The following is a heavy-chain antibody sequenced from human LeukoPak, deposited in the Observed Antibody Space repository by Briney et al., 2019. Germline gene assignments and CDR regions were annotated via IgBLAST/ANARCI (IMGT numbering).Heavy chain of an antibody. D-gene: IGHD6-19*01. V-gene: IGHV3-7*01. Sequence: GGSLRLSCAASVFTFSSYWMSWVRQAPGKGLEWVANIKQDGSEKYYVDSVKGRFTISRDNAKNSLYLQMNSLRAEDTAVYYCARTGLVRFFDYWGQGTLVTVSS. J-gene: IGHJ4*02. CDR3: ARTGLVRFFDY. CDR1: VFTFSSYW. CDR2: IKQDGSEK.